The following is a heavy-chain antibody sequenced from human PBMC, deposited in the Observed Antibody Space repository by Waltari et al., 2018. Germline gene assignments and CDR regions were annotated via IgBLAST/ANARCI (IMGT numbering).Heavy chain of an antibody. D-gene: IGHD2-2*01. V-gene: IGHV4-39*01. CDR3: ASDCSSTSCYPYFQH. CDR1: GGSISSSSYS. CDR2: IYYSGST. J-gene: IGHJ1*01. Sequence: QLQLQESGPGLVQPSETLSLTCPVSGGSISSSSYSCGWFRQPPGKGLEWIGSIYYSGSTYYNPSLKSRVTISVDTSKNQFSLKLSSVTAADTAVYYCASDCSSTSCYPYFQHWGQGTLVTVSS.